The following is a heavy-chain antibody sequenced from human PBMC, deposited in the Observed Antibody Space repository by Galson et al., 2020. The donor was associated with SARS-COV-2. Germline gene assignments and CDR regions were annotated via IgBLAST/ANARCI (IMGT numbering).Heavy chain of an antibody. CDR3: ARGSSGYDPTSPFDY. V-gene: IGHV3-48*02. J-gene: IGHJ4*02. CDR2: ISSSGGTI. D-gene: IGHD5-12*01. Sequence: TGGSLRLSCAASGFTFSDSAMNWVRQAPGKGLKWISYISSSGGTIYYADSVKGRFTISRDNDKNSLYLQMNSLRDEDTAVYYCARGSSGYDPTSPFDYRGQGTLVTVSS. CDR1: GFTFSDSA.